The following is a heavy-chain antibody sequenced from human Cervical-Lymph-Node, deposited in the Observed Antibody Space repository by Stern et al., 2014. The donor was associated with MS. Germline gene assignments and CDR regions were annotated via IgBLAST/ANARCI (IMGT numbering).Heavy chain of an antibody. CDR2: INHSGST. V-gene: IGHV4-34*01. Sequence: QVQLQQWGAGLLKPSETLSLTCAVYGGSFSGYYWSWIRQPPGKGMEWIGEINHSGSTNYNPSLKSRVTISVDTSTNQFSLKLSSVTAADTAVYYCARGDAGTKGWFDPWGQGTLVTVSS. D-gene: IGHD6-13*01. CDR1: GGSFSGYY. J-gene: IGHJ5*02. CDR3: ARGDAGTKGWFDP.